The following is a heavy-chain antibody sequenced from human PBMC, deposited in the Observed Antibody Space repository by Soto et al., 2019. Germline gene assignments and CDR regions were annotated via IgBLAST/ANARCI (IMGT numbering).Heavy chain of an antibody. CDR2: IYSGGST. CDR1: GFTVSSNY. CDR3: ATYCGGDCYSRTHYYYYGMDV. V-gene: IGHV3-53*01. J-gene: IGHJ6*02. Sequence: LRLSCAASGFTVSSNYMSWVRQAPGKGLEWVSVIYSGGSTYYADSVKGRFTISRDNSKNTLYLQMNSLRAEDTAVYYCATYCGGDCYSRTHYYYYGMDVWGQGTTVTVSS. D-gene: IGHD2-21*02.